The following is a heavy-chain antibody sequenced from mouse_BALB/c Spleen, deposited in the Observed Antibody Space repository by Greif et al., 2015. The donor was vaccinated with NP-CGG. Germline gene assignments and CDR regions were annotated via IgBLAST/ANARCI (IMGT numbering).Heavy chain of an antibody. J-gene: IGHJ4*01. D-gene: IGHD2-10*02. CDR3: ARVGAPRRGTGYAMDY. CDR1: GFNIKDTY. CDR2: IDPANGNT. V-gene: IGHV14-3*02. Sequence: EVKLMESGAELVKPGASVKLSCTASGFNIKDTYMHWVKQRPEQGLEWIGRIDPANGNTKYDPKFQGKATITADTSSNTAYLQLSSLTSEDTAVYYCARVGAPRRGTGYAMDYWGQGTSVTVSS.